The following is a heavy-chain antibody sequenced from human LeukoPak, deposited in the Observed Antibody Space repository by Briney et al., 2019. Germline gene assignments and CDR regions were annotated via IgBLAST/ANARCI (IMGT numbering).Heavy chain of an antibody. CDR1: EFTFSSHW. D-gene: IGHD6-19*01. J-gene: IGHJ4*02. Sequence: GGSLRLSCAASEFTFSSHWMSWVRQGQGKGLEWVANIKQDGSEEHYVDSVKGRSTISRDNAKNALHLQMNSLRAEDTAVYYCAKPNSGDSGWYGPDYWGQGTLVTVSS. CDR2: IKQDGSEE. CDR3: AKPNSGDSGWYGPDY. V-gene: IGHV3-7*03.